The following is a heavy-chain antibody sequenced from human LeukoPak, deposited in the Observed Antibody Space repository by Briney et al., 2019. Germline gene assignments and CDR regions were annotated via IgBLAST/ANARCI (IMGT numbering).Heavy chain of an antibody. Sequence: GGSLRLSCVASGFTFNNYAMSWVRQAPGKGLEWVSAISGSRGDTYYAASVKGRFTISRDNSKNTLYLQMNSLRAEDTAVYYCAKGAHGWFRELFDYWGQGTLVTVSS. V-gene: IGHV3-23*01. J-gene: IGHJ4*02. CDR3: AKGAHGWFRELFDY. D-gene: IGHD3-10*01. CDR2: ISGSRGDT. CDR1: GFTFNNYA.